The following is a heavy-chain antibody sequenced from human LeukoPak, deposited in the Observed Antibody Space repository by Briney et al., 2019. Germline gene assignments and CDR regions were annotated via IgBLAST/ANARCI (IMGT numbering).Heavy chain of an antibody. J-gene: IGHJ4*02. Sequence: GESLKISCKGSGYSFTNYWITWVRQMPGKGLEWMGRVDPTDSYTNYSPSFQGHVTISTDKSISTAFLHWSSLEASDTAFYYCARLIVGGQDHFDYWGQGTLVTVSS. CDR3: ARLIVGGQDHFDY. V-gene: IGHV5-10-1*01. CDR2: VDPTDSYT. D-gene: IGHD2-15*01. CDR1: GYSFTNYW.